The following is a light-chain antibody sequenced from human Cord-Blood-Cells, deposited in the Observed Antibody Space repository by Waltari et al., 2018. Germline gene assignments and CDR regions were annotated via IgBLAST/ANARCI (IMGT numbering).Light chain of an antibody. CDR3: QQSYSTPYS. Sequence: EIQMTHSPSSLSASVGDRVTITCLSSQSISSYLNWEQQKPGKAPKLLIYAASSLQSGVPSRFSGSGSGTDFTLTISSLQPEDFATYYCQQSYSTPYSFGQGTKLEIK. V-gene: IGKV1-39*01. CDR1: QSISSY. J-gene: IGKJ2*03. CDR2: AAS.